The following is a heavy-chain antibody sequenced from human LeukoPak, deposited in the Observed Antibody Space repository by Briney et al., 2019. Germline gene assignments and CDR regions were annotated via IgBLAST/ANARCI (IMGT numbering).Heavy chain of an antibody. CDR3: AAGPVGNSYDNY. V-gene: IGHV3-74*01. J-gene: IGHJ4*02. CDR2: VNSDGSGT. D-gene: IGHD5-18*01. CDR1: GFTFTNYW. Sequence: PGGSLRLSCAASGFTFTNYWMHWVRQAPGKGLVWVSRVNSDGSGTSYADSVKGRFTIFRDNAKNTLYLQMSSLRVEDTAVYYCAAGPVGNSYDNYWGQGTLVTVSS.